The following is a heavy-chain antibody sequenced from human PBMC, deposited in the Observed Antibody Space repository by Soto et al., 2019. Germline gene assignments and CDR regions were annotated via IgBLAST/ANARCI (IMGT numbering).Heavy chain of an antibody. CDR2: IYYSGST. D-gene: IGHD2-15*01. CDR3: ARTYCSGGSCYGRYFDY. J-gene: IGHJ4*02. V-gene: IGHV4-30-4*01. CDR1: GGSISSGDYY. Sequence: QVQLQESGPGLVKPSQTLSLTCTVSGGSISSGDYYWSWIRQPPGKGLEGIEYIYYSGSTYYNPSLKSRVTISVDTSKNQFSLKLSSVTAADTAVYYCARTYCSGGSCYGRYFDYWGQGTLVTVSS.